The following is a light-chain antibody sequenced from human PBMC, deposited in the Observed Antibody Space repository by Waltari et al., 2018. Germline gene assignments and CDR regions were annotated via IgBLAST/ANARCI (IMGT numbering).Light chain of an antibody. CDR2: EVS. CDR3: SSYTTSSAPGV. J-gene: IGLJ1*01. V-gene: IGLV2-14*01. Sequence: QSALTQPASVSGSPGQSITISCSGTDRAVGAYDFVSRYQQHPGKAPHLIIYEVSNRPSGISNRFSASKSGNTASLTISGLQAEDEADYYCSSYTTSSAPGVFGTGTRVTVL. CDR1: DRAVGAYDF.